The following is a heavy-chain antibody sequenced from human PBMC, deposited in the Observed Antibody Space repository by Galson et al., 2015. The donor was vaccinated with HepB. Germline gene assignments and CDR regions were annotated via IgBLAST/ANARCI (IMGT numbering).Heavy chain of an antibody. CDR3: AKGSDYYGSGTYHNVALYSDH. V-gene: IGHV3-23*01. CDR1: GFGFGHYA. D-gene: IGHD3-10*01. J-gene: IGHJ4*02. Sequence: SLRLSCAGSGFGFGHYAMSWARQAPGKGLEWVSAICGSGGSTYYANSVRGRFTITRDNSKNTLYLQMNGLRAEDTAVYYCAKGSDYYGSGTYHNVALYSDHWGQGTLVTVSS. CDR2: ICGSGGST.